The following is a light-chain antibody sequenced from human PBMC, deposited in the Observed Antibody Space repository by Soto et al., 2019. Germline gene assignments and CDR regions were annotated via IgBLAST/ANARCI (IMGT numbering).Light chain of an antibody. CDR1: ISDLGAYNY. CDR2: DVS. Sequence: QSVLTQPASVSGSPGQSITISCTGTISDLGAYNYVSWYQHHPGRAPKLMIYDVSNRPSGVSNRFSGSKSGKTASLTISGLQAEDEADYYCSSYTSSNTLVFGGGTQLTVL. CDR3: SSYTSSNTLV. V-gene: IGLV2-14*03. J-gene: IGLJ2*01.